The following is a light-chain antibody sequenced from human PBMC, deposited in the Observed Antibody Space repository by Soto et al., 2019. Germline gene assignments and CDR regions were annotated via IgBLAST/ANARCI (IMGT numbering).Light chain of an antibody. Sequence: EIVLTQSPGTLYLSPGERDTLSCRASQSVSCSYLVSYQQKPGQAPRLLIYGASSRATGIRDRCSGSGYGTDFTLTISRLEPEDFAVYDCQQYGSSPRLTFGGGTDVQIK. CDR2: GAS. CDR1: QSVSCSY. J-gene: IGKJ4*01. V-gene: IGKV3-20*01. CDR3: QQYGSSPRLT.